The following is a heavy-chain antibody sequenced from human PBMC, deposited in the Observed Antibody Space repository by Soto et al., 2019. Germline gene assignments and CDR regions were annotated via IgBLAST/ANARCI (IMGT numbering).Heavy chain of an antibody. J-gene: IGHJ4*02. D-gene: IGHD6-19*01. CDR2: ITYSGGST. CDR1: GFTFSSYA. Sequence: PGGSLRLSCAASGFTFSSYAMSWVRQAPGKGLEWVSAITYSGGSTYYADSVKGRFTISRDNSKNTLYLQMNSLRAEDTAVYFCAKGRSGWYLEHDYWGQGTLVTVAS. V-gene: IGHV3-23*01. CDR3: AKGRSGWYLEHDY.